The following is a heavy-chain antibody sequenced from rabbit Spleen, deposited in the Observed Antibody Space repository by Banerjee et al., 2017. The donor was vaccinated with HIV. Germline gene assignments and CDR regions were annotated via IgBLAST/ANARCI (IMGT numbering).Heavy chain of an antibody. V-gene: IGHV1S45*01. Sequence: LEESGGGLVKPGGTLTLTCKVSGFSFSSNWICWVRQAPGKGLEWIACFDTGSRDFSYYASWAKGRFTISKTSSTTVTLQVTRLTAADTATYFCARDTSSSFSSSGMDLWGPGTLVTVS. CDR2: FDTGSRDFS. D-gene: IGHD1-1*01. J-gene: IGHJ6*01. CDR3: ARDTSSSFSSSGMDL. CDR1: GFSFSSNW.